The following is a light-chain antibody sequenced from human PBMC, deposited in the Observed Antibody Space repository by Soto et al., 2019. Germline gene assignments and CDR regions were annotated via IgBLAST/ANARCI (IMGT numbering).Light chain of an antibody. CDR3: QQSYSTPWT. J-gene: IGKJ1*01. Sequence: DIQMTQSPSSLSASVGDRVTITCRASQSISSYLNWYQQKPGKAPKFLIYAASSLQSGVPSRFSGSGSGTDFTRTISSLQPEDFATYYCQQSYSTPWTFGQGTKVEIK. CDR1: QSISSY. V-gene: IGKV1-39*01. CDR2: AAS.